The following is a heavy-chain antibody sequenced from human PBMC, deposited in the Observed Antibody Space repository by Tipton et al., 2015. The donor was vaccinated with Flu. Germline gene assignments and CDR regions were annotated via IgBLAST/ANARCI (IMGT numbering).Heavy chain of an antibody. V-gene: IGHV3-48*03. CDR1: EFTFSSYG. CDR3: AREVPYSSGWYPPRMDV. CDR2: IDGVGATI. Sequence: SLRLSCAASEFTFSSYGMNWVRQAPGKGLEWVSYIDGVGATIYYADSVKGRFTISRDNAKNSLYLQMNSLRAEDTALYYCAREVPYSSGWYPPRMDVWGHGTTVTVSS. J-gene: IGHJ6*02. D-gene: IGHD6-19*01.